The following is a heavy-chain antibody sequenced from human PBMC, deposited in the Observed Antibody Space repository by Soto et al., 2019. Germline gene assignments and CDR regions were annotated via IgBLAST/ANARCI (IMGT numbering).Heavy chain of an antibody. D-gene: IGHD3-3*01. CDR2: IDHSGYT. Sequence: SQTLSHTCAVYGGSFSGYYWNWIRQPPGKGLEWIGEIDHSGYTNYNPSLKSRVTISVDTSKKQFSLRLTSVTAADTAVYYCARVREWFDPWGQGTLVTV. J-gene: IGHJ5*02. CDR1: GGSFSGYY. V-gene: IGHV4-34*01. CDR3: ARVREWFDP.